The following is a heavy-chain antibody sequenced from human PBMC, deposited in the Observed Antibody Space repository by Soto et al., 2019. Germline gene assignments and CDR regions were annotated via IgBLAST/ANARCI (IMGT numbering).Heavy chain of an antibody. J-gene: IGHJ5*02. V-gene: IGHV4-39*01. Sequence: QLLLQESGPGLVTPSETLSLTCTVSDGSISSTYYYWVWIRQPPGKGLEWLGSIYYNGKTYYNPALKSRVTITVDKSRNKVSLKLNSVTAKDTAMYYCVRHQGSSSMYTWFDPWGQGTLVAVSS. CDR3: VRHQGSSSMYTWFDP. CDR2: IYYNGKT. D-gene: IGHD3-10*01. CDR1: DGSISSTYYY.